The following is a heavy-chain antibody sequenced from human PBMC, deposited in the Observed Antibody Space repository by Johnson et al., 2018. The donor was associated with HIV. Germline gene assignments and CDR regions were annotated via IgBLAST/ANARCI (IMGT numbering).Heavy chain of an antibody. CDR3: ARGCRDGYTWDAFDV. Sequence: QVQLVESGGGVVQPGRSLRLSCAASGFTFSSYGMHWVRQAPGKGLEWVAVIWYDGSNKYYADSVKGRFTISRDNSKNTLYLQMNSLRAEDTAVYFCARGCRDGYTWDAFDVWGEGTRVTVSS. V-gene: IGHV3-33*01. D-gene: IGHD5-24*01. CDR1: GFTFSSYG. CDR2: IWYDGSNK. J-gene: IGHJ3*01.